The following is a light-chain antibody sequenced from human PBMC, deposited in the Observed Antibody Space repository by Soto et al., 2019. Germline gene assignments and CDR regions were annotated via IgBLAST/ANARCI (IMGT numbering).Light chain of an antibody. CDR1: QSVSSSY. CDR2: GAS. Sequence: EIVLTQSPGTLYLSPGERATLSCRASQSVSSSYLAWYQQKPGQAPRLLIYGASSSATGIPVRFIGSGSGTDFTITISRLEPEDCAVYYCQQYGSSPYTFGQGTKLEIK. CDR3: QQYGSSPYT. J-gene: IGKJ2*01. V-gene: IGKV3-20*01.